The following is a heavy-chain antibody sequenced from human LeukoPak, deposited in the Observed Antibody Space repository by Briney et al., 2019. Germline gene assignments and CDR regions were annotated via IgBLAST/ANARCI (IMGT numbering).Heavy chain of an antibody. CDR3: ARVLTTMTTTLNYFDY. J-gene: IGHJ4*02. D-gene: IGHD4-17*01. CDR1: GGSFSGYY. CDR2: INHSGST. Sequence: TSETLSLTCAVYGGSFSGYYWSWIRQPPGKGLEWIGEINHSGSTIYNPSLKSRVTMSLDTSKNQFSLKLSSVTAADTAVFYCARVLTTMTTTLNYFDYWGQGTLVTVPS. V-gene: IGHV4-34*01.